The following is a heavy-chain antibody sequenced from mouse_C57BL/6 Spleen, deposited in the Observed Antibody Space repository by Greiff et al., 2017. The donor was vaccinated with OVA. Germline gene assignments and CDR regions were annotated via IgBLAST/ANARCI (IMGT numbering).Heavy chain of an antibody. CDR3: TLGGLRGSFAY. V-gene: IGHV14-4*01. Sequence: EVQLQESGAELVRPGASVKLSCTASGFNIKDDYMHWVKQRPEQGLEWIGWIDPENGDTEYASKFQGKATITADTSSNTAYLQLSSLTSEDTAVYYCTLGGLRGSFAYWGQGTLVTVSA. D-gene: IGHD2-4*01. CDR2: IDPENGDT. J-gene: IGHJ3*01. CDR1: GFNIKDDY.